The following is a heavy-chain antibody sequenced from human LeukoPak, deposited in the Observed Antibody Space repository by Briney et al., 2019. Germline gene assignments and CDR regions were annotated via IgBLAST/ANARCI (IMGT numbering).Heavy chain of an antibody. CDR3: AREGSPKDSYGYGYYYYGMDV. J-gene: IGHJ6*02. CDR1: GGSISSGGYS. V-gene: IGHV4-31*03. Sequence: PSETLSLTCTVSGGSISSGGYSWSWIRQHPGKGLEWIGYIYYSGSTYYNPSLKSRVTISVDTSKNQFSLKLSSVTAADTAVYYCAREGSPKDSYGYGYYYYGMDVWGQGTTVTVSS. D-gene: IGHD5-18*01. CDR2: IYYSGST.